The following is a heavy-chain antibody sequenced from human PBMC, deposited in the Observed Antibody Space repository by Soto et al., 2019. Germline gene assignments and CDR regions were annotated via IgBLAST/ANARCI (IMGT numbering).Heavy chain of an antibody. CDR1: GYTFTSYY. V-gene: IGHV1-46*01. Sequence: QVQLVQSGAEVKKPGASVKVSCKASGYTFTSYYMHWVRQAPGQGLEWMGIINPSGGSTSYGQNFQGRVTMTRDTSKSTVYMELRSLRSEDTAVYYCARQARYCTNGVCSAYGMDVWGQGTTVTVSS. J-gene: IGHJ6*02. CDR2: INPSGGST. D-gene: IGHD2-8*01. CDR3: ARQARYCTNGVCSAYGMDV.